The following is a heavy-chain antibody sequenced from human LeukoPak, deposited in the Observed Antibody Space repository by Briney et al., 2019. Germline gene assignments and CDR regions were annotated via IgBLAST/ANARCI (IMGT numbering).Heavy chain of an antibody. Sequence: GGSLRLSCAASGFTFSSYWMSWVRQAPGKGLEWVAKIKEDGSEKYYVDSVKGRFTISRDNAKNALYLQMNSLRAEDTAMYYCAKDGRGGYNYDSWGQGTLLTVSS. J-gene: IGHJ5*01. V-gene: IGHV3-7*01. CDR2: IKEDGSEK. D-gene: IGHD5-24*01. CDR1: GFTFSSYW. CDR3: AKDGRGGYNYDS.